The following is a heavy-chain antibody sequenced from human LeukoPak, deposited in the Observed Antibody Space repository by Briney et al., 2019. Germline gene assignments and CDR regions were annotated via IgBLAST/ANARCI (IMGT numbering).Heavy chain of an antibody. D-gene: IGHD5-12*01. CDR1: GFTFSSYA. V-gene: IGHV3-23*01. Sequence: GGSLRLSCAASGFTFSSYAMSWVRQAPGKGLEWVSGISGSGGSTYYADSVKGRFTISRDNSKNTLYLQMNSLRAEDTAVYYCAKDGREWPRSLDYWGQGTLVTVSS. J-gene: IGHJ4*02. CDR2: ISGSGGST. CDR3: AKDGREWPRSLDY.